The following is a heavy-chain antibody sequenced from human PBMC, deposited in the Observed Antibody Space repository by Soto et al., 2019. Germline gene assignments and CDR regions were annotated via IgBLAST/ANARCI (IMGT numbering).Heavy chain of an antibody. CDR3: ARDIGFDIDY. V-gene: IGHV1-18*01. Sequence: QVQLVQSGAEVQKPGASVKVSCKTSGYTFNDFGITWVRQAPGLGLEWVGWIYSKAGTINFAPKFQGRVIMTTDTSTSTAYMELTSLTFDDSAVYFCARDIGFDIDYWGQGTLVTVS. CDR1: GYTFNDFG. J-gene: IGHJ4*02. CDR2: IYSKAGTI. D-gene: IGHD5-12*01.